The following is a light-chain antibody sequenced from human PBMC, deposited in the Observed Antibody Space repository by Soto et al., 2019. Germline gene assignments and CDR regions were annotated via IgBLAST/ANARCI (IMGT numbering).Light chain of an antibody. CDR3: QQRSNWPPALT. CDR2: DAS. Sequence: EIVLTQSPATLSLSPGEIATLSCMASQSVSSYLAWYQQKPGQAHRLLIYDASNRATGIPARFSGSGSGTDFTLTISSLEPEDFAVYYCQQRSNWPPALTFGGGTKVEIK. J-gene: IGKJ4*01. V-gene: IGKV3-11*01. CDR1: QSVSSY.